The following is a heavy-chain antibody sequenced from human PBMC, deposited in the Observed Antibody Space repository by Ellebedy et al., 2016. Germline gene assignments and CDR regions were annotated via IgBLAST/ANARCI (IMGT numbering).Heavy chain of an antibody. CDR3: ARVLDGLGGVDY. Sequence: SETLSLTXTVSGGSISSGDYYWSCIRQPPGKGLEWIGYIYYSGSTYYNPSLKSRVTISVDTSKNQFSLKLSSVTAADTAVYYCARVLDGLGGVDYWGQGTLGTVPS. J-gene: IGHJ4*02. D-gene: IGHD3/OR15-3a*01. CDR2: IYYSGST. V-gene: IGHV4-30-4*01. CDR1: GGSISSGDYY.